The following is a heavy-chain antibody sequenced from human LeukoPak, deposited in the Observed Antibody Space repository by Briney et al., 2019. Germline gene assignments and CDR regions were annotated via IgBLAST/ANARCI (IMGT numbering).Heavy chain of an antibody. J-gene: IGHJ2*01. Sequence: GGSPRLSCAASGFTFSSYGMHWVRQAPDKGLEWVAFIRYDGSNKYYADSVKGRFTISRDNSKNTLYLQMNSLRAEDTAVYYCARDQLRGTWYFDPWGRGTLVTVSS. V-gene: IGHV3-30*02. D-gene: IGHD1-26*01. CDR3: ARDQLRGTWYFDP. CDR2: IRYDGSNK. CDR1: GFTFSSYG.